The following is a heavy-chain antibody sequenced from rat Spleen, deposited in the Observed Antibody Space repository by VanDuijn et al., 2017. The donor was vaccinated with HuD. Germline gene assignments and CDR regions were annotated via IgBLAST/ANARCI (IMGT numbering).Heavy chain of an antibody. D-gene: IGHD1-2*01. Sequence: EVQLVESGGGLVQPGRSMKLSCAASGFTFSDYYMAWVRQAPKKGLEWVASISYEGSSTYYGDSVKGRFTISRDNAKSTLYLQMNSLRSEDTATYYCARHVSTIAAFAYWGQGTLVTVSS. J-gene: IGHJ3*01. CDR3: ARHVSTIAAFAY. CDR2: ISYEGSST. CDR1: GFTFSDYY. V-gene: IGHV5-22*01.